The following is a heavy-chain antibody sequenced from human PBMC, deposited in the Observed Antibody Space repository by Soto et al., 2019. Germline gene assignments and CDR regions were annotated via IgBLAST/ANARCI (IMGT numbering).Heavy chain of an antibody. CDR1: GGSFSGYY. J-gene: IGHJ4*02. D-gene: IGHD2-15*01. CDR3: ARIKVRAAVY. Sequence: SETLSLTCAVYGGSFSGYYWSWIRQPPGKGLEWIGEINHSGSTNYNPSLKSRVTISVDTSKNQFSLKLSSVTAADTAVYYCARIKVRAAVYWGQGTLVTVSS. V-gene: IGHV4-34*01. CDR2: INHSGST.